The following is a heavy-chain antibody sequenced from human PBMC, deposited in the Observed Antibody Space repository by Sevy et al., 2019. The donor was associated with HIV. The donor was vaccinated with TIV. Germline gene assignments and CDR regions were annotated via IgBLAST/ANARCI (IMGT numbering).Heavy chain of an antibody. D-gene: IGHD6-13*01. CDR3: ASIYSSSWYNWFDP. CDR2: ISSSGSTI. J-gene: IGHJ5*02. Sequence: GGSLRLSCAASGFTFSSYEMNWVRQAPGKGLEWVSYISSSGSTIYYADSVKGRFTISRDNAKNSLYLQMNSLRAEDTAVYYCASIYSSSWYNWFDPWGQGTLVTVSS. V-gene: IGHV3-48*03. CDR1: GFTFSSYE.